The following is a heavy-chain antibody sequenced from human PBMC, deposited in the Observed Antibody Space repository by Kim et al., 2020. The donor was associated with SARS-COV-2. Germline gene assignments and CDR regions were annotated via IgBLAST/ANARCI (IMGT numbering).Heavy chain of an antibody. Sequence: SETLSLTCAVYGGSFSGYYWSWIRQPPGKGLEWIGEINHSGSTNYNPSLKSRVTISVDTSKNQFSLKLSSVTAADTAVYYCAREGTHCSSTSCLLDYWGQGTLVTVSS. CDR2: INHSGST. D-gene: IGHD2-2*01. J-gene: IGHJ4*02. V-gene: IGHV4-34*01. CDR3: AREGTHCSSTSCLLDY. CDR1: GGSFSGYY.